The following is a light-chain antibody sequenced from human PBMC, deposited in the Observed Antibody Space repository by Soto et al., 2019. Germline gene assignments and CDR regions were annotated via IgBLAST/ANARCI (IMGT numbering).Light chain of an antibody. Sequence: QSVLTQPPSVSEDPRQRVTISCSGSSSNIGNNAVNWYQQLPGKAPKLLIYYDDLLPSGVSDRFSGSKSGTSASLAISGLQSEDEDDYYCAAWDDSLNGLVFGGGTKLTVL. J-gene: IGLJ3*02. CDR2: YDD. V-gene: IGLV1-36*01. CDR1: SSNIGNNA. CDR3: AAWDDSLNGLV.